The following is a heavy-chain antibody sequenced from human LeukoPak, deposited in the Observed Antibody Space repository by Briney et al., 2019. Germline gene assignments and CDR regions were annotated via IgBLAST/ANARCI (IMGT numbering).Heavy chain of an antibody. CDR2: IYPGDSDT. D-gene: IGHD4-11*01. J-gene: IGHJ2*01. CDR1: GYSFTIYW. V-gene: IGHV5-51*01. Sequence: GESLKISCKGSGYSFTIYWIGWVRQMPGKGMEWMGIIYPGDSDTRYSTSFQGQVTISADKSISTAYPQRSSLKASDTAMYYCARLYSNYGFGSGYFDLWGRGTLVTVSS. CDR3: ARLYSNYGFGSGYFDL.